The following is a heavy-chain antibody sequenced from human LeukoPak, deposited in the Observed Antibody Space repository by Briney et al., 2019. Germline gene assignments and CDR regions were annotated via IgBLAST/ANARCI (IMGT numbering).Heavy chain of an antibody. D-gene: IGHD3-10*01. V-gene: IGHV1-18*01. CDR1: GYTFTSYG. CDR3: ARDIGSGSFHDYYYYYGMDV. Sequence: ASVKVSCKASGYTFTSYGISWVRQAPGQGLEWMGWISAYNGNTNYAQKLQGRVTMTTDTSTSTAYMELRSLRSDGTAVYYCARDIGSGSFHDYYYYYGMDVWGQGTTVTVSS. CDR2: ISAYNGNT. J-gene: IGHJ6*02.